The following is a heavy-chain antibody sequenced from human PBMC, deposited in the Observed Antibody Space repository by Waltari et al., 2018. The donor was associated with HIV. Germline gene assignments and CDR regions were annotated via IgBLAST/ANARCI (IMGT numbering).Heavy chain of an antibody. J-gene: IGHJ5*01. V-gene: IGHV6-1*01. CDR2: TYFRSKWMF. CDR1: GDSVSSNRAA. Sequence: LKQSGPRLIEPSQTLSMTCVVSGDSVSSNRAAWNWVRKSPGGGLEWLGKTYFRSKWMFDYAVDVKSRLTITVAPSTSQFSLYLTSTTPDDTATYYCVRDSFGFDFWSQGILVTV. CDR3: VRDSFGFDF. D-gene: IGHD3-3*01.